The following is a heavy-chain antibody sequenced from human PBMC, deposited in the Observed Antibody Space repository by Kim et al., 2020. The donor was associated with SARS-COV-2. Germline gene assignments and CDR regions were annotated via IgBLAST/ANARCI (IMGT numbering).Heavy chain of an antibody. CDR3: ARVDGLVVPGGGFDP. D-gene: IGHD6-19*01. CDR2: IYYSGST. Sequence: SETLSLTCTVSGGSISSYYWSWIRQPPGKGLEWIGYIYYSGSTNYNPSLKSRVTISVDTSKNQFSLKLSSVTAADTAVYCCARVDGLVVPGGGFDPWGQGTLVTVSS. J-gene: IGHJ5*02. CDR1: GGSISSYY. V-gene: IGHV4-59*01.